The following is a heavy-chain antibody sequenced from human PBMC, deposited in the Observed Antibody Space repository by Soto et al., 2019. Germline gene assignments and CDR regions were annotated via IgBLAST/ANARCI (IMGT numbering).Heavy chain of an antibody. V-gene: IGHV1-18*01. Sequence: QVQLVQSGAEVKKPGASVKVSCKASGYTFTSYGISWVRQAPGQGLEWMGWISAYNGNTNYAQKLQGRVTMTTDTSTRTAYMELRSLRSDDTAVYYCARTFILKWDLLVHFDYWGQGTLVAVSS. CDR1: GYTFTSYG. J-gene: IGHJ4*02. CDR3: ARTFILKWDLLVHFDY. D-gene: IGHD1-26*01. CDR2: ISAYNGNT.